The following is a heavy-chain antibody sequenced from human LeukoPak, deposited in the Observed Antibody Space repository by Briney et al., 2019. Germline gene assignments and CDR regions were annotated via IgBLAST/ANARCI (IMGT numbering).Heavy chain of an antibody. Sequence: SETLSLTCTVSGGSISSYCWSWIRQPPGKGLEWIGYIYTSGSTNYNPSLKNRVTISVDTSKNQFYLKLSSVTAADTAVYYCARRQVVPAASAAFDIWGQGTMVTVSS. D-gene: IGHD2-2*01. CDR1: GGSISSYC. CDR3: ARRQVVPAASAAFDI. J-gene: IGHJ3*02. V-gene: IGHV4-4*09. CDR2: IYTSGST.